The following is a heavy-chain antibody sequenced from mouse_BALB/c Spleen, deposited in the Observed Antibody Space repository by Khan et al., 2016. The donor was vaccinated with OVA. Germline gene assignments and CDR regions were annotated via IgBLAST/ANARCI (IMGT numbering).Heavy chain of an antibody. CDR3: ARLERYGQPAN. V-gene: IGHV4-2*02. J-gene: IGHJ3*01. Sequence: EVQLLESGGGLVQPGGSLILSCAASGFDFSRYWMSWARQAPGKGQEWIGEINPGSSTINYTPSLKDKFTISRDTAKNTPYLQMRKVRSEDTALYYCARLERYGQPANWGQGTMVTVSA. CDR2: INPGSSTI. D-gene: IGHD2-14*01. CDR1: GFDFSRYW.